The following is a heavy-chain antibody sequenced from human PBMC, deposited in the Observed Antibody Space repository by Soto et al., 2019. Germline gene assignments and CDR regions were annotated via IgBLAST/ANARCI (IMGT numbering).Heavy chain of an antibody. CDR3: ARTTVTTIKFYYYYGMDV. CDR1: GGSISSYY. D-gene: IGHD4-17*01. J-gene: IGHJ6*02. CDR2: IYYSGST. V-gene: IGHV4-59*01. Sequence: SETLSLTCTVSGGSISSYYWSWIRQPPGKGLEWIGYIYYSGSTNYNPSLKSRVTISVDTSKNQFSLKLSSVTAADTAVYYCARTTVTTIKFYYYYGMDVWGQGTTVTVSS.